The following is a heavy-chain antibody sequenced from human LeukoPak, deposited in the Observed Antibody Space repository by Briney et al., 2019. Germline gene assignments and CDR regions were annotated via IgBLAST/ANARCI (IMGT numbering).Heavy chain of an antibody. Sequence: ASVKVSCKVSGYTLTELSMHWVRQAPGKGLEWMGGFDPEDGETIYAQKFQGRVTITADESTSTAYMELSSLRSEDTAVYYCARSVVRGVIISPDYYYGMDVWGQGTTVTVSS. CDR2: FDPEDGET. CDR3: ARSVVRGVIISPDYYYGMDV. J-gene: IGHJ6*02. V-gene: IGHV1-24*01. CDR1: GYTLTELS. D-gene: IGHD3-10*01.